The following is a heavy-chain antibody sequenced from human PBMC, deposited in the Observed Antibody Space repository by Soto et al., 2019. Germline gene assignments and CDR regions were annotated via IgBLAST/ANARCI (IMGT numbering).Heavy chain of an antibody. J-gene: IGHJ4*02. V-gene: IGHV3-74*01. CDR1: GFTFSTYW. CDR2: IGSDGRST. CDR3: ARDASNSVDS. D-gene: IGHD4-4*01. Sequence: EVQLVESGGGLVQPGGSLRLSCAASGFTFSTYWMHWVRQVPGKGLVWGSRIGSDGRSTNYADSVKGRFTVSRDNAKSTLYLQMNSLRAEDTAVYYCARDASNSVDSWGQGTLVTVSS.